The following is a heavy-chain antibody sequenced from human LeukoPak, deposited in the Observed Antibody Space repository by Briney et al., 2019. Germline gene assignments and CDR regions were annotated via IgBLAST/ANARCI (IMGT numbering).Heavy chain of an antibody. CDR2: IYYSGST. CDR1: GGSISSFY. V-gene: IGHV4-59*01. J-gene: IGHJ4*02. CDR3: ARGGWSLDY. D-gene: IGHD6-19*01. Sequence: SETLSLTCTVSGGSISSFYWSWIRQPPGKGLEWIGYIYYSGSTNYNPSLKCRVTISVDTSRNHFSLRLSSVTAADTAVYYCARGGWSLDYWGQGTLVTVSS.